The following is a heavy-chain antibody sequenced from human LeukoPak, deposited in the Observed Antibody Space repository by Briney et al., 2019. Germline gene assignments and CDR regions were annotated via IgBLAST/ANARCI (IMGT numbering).Heavy chain of an antibody. J-gene: IGHJ4*02. V-gene: IGHV3-7*01. CDR2: IKQDGSGK. Sequence: PGGSLRLSCAASGFTFSSYWMSWVRQAPGKGLEWEANIKQDGSGKYYVDSVKGRFTISRDNAKNSLYLQMNSLRAEDTAVDYCAREGSVVVPAAISYWGQGTLVTVSS. D-gene: IGHD2-2*01. CDR3: AREGSVVVPAAISY. CDR1: GFTFSSYW.